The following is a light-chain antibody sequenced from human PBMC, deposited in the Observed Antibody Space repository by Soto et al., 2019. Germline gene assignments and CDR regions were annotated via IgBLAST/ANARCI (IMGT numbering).Light chain of an antibody. CDR1: ESVNSSY. CDR3: QQHGTSPYT. V-gene: IGKV3-20*01. Sequence: EIVLTQSPGTLSLSPGERATLSCRASESVNSSYLAWYQQKPGQAPRLLIFGASSRATGTPDRFNGSGSGTDFILTISRLEPEDVAVYYCQQHGTSPYTFGQGTVLEIK. CDR2: GAS. J-gene: IGKJ2*01.